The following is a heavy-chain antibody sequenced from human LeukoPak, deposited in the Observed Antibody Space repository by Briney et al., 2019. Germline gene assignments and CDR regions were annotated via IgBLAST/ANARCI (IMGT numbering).Heavy chain of an antibody. D-gene: IGHD1-20*01. CDR3: ARRITGTTGSGAFDI. V-gene: IGHV3-74*01. Sequence: GGSLRLSCAASGFTFSSYWMHWVRQAPGKGLVWVSRINSDGSSTSYADSVKGRFTISRDNAKNTLYLQMNSLRAEGTAVYYCARRITGTTGSGAFDIWGQGTMVTVSS. J-gene: IGHJ3*02. CDR1: GFTFSSYW. CDR2: INSDGSST.